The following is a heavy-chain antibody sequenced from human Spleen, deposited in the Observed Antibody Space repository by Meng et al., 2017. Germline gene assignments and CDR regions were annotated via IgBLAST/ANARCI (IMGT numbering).Heavy chain of an antibody. Sequence: SQTLSLTCAVSGYSISSGYYWGWIRQPPGKGLEWIGSIYHSGSTYYNPSLKSRVTISVDTSKNQFSLKLSSVTAADTAVYYCARGRDGYHLVYFDYWGQGTLVTVSS. J-gene: IGHJ4*02. V-gene: IGHV4-38-2*01. CDR2: IYHSGST. CDR1: GYSISSGYY. D-gene: IGHD5-24*01. CDR3: ARGRDGYHLVYFDY.